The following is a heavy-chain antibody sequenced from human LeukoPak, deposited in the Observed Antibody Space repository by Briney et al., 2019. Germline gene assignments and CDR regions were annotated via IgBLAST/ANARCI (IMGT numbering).Heavy chain of an antibody. D-gene: IGHD3-16*02. Sequence: EASVRVSCKASGYNFFSSGISWVRQAPGQGLEWMGWINIYDGNTYYAQKVQGRATMTTDMSTSTTYMDLRSLTSDDAAVYFCVGVNLWGTYRYGDYWGQGTLVTVSS. CDR1: GYNFFSSG. J-gene: IGHJ4*02. CDR3: VGVNLWGTYRYGDY. CDR2: INIYDGNT. V-gene: IGHV1-18*04.